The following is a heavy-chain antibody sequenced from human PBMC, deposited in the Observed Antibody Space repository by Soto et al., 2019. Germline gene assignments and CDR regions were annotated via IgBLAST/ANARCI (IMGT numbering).Heavy chain of an antibody. D-gene: IGHD2-21*02. V-gene: IGHV4-39*01. Sequence: PSETLSLTCTVSGGSISSRSYYWGWIRQPPGKGLEWIGSIYYSGSTYYNPSLKSRVTISVDTSKNQFSLKLSSVTAADTAVYYCARQSVYWSPAYCGGDCSPPDNWFDPWGQGTLVTVSP. CDR2: IYYSGST. CDR3: ARQSVYWSPAYCGGDCSPPDNWFDP. J-gene: IGHJ5*02. CDR1: GGSISSRSYY.